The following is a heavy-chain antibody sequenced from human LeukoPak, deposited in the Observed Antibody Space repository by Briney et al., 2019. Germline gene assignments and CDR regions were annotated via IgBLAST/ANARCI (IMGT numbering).Heavy chain of an antibody. D-gene: IGHD3-10*01. CDR1: GFTFSNYA. CDR2: ISGRDGST. CDR3: AKDRGGLVSYALDV. V-gene: IGHV3-23*01. J-gene: IGHJ6*02. Sequence: SGGSLRLSCAASGFTFSNYAMSWVRQAPGKGLEWVSGISGRDGSTHYADSVKGRFTISRDTSRNTLYLQMNSLRAEDTAVYYCAKDRGGLVSYALDVRGQGTTVTVSS.